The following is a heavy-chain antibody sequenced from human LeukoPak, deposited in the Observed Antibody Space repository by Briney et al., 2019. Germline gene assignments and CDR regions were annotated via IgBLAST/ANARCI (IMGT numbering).Heavy chain of an antibody. J-gene: IGHJ6*02. CDR3: ATGYSSSWLYYYYYGMDV. Sequence: ASVKVSCKASGYTFTSYDINWVRQATGQGLEWMGWMNPNSGNTGYAQKFQGRATMTRNTSISTAYMELSSLRSEDTAVYYCATGYSSSWLYYYYYGMDVWGQGTTVTVSS. CDR2: MNPNSGNT. D-gene: IGHD6-13*01. V-gene: IGHV1-8*01. CDR1: GYTFTSYD.